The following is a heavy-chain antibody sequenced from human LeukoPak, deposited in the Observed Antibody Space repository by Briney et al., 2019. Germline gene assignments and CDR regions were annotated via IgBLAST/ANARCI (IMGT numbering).Heavy chain of an antibody. V-gene: IGHV3-66*01. CDR1: GFTVSSNY. D-gene: IGHD5-18*01. CDR2: IYSGGST. CDR3: ARGIQLWSSYFDY. J-gene: IGHJ4*02. Sequence: PGGSLRLSCAASGFTVSSNYMSWVRQAPGKGLEWVSVIYSGGSTYYADSVKGRFTIPRDNSKDTLYLQMNSLRAEDTAVYYCARGIQLWSSYFDYWGQGTLVTVSS.